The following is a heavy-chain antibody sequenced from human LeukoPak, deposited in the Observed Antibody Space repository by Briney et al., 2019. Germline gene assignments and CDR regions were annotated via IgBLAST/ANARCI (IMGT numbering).Heavy chain of an antibody. CDR3: ARGGDPDYGSGSLFDY. CDR2: ISSSSSYT. J-gene: IGHJ4*02. Sequence: PGGSLRLSCAASGFTFSDYYMGWIRQAPGKGLEWVSYISSSSSYTNYADSVKGRFTISRDNAKNSLYLQMNSLRAEDTAVYYCARGGDPDYGSGSLFDYWGQGTLVTVSS. V-gene: IGHV3-11*06. D-gene: IGHD3-10*01. CDR1: GFTFSDYY.